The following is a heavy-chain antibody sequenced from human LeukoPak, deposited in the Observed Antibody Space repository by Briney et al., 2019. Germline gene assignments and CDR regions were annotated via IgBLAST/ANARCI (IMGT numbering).Heavy chain of an antibody. CDR2: INPNSGGT. CDR1: GYTFTGYY. V-gene: IGHV1-2*02. J-gene: IGHJ4*02. Sequence: ASVKVSCKASGYTFTGYYMHWVRQAPGQGLEWMGWINPNSGGTNYAQKFQGRVTMTRDTSISTAYMELSRLSSDDTAVYYCARGGYYYGGCIFRHAYWGQGTLVTVSS. CDR3: ARGGYYYGGCIFRHAY. D-gene: IGHD3-22*01.